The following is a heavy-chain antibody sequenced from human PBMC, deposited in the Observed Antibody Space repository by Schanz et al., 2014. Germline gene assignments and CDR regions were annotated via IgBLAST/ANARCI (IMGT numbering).Heavy chain of an antibody. CDR1: GYTFVSYS. CDR3: TRGGYSYALSAFDI. V-gene: IGHV1-18*04. Sequence: QVQLVQSGAEVKKPGASVKVSCKASGYTFVSYSIHWVRQAPGQGLEWMGWITAYNGDTNYALKLQGRVTMTTDTSTGTAYMELRSLRSDDTALYYCTRGGYSYALSAFDIWGQGTMVTVSS. CDR2: ITAYNGDT. J-gene: IGHJ3*02. D-gene: IGHD5-18*01.